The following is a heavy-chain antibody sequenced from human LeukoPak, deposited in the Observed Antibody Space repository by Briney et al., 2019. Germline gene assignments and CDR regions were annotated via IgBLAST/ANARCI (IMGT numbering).Heavy chain of an antibody. CDR2: INPSGGST. D-gene: IGHD4-23*01. Sequence: ASVKVSCKASGYTFTSYYMHWVRQAPGQGLEWMGIINPSGGSTSYAQKFQGRVTMTRDTSISTAYIELSRLRSDDTAVYYCARGGYGGGNSGIIDYWGQGTLVTVSS. J-gene: IGHJ4*02. CDR3: ARGGYGGGNSGIIDY. V-gene: IGHV1-46*01. CDR1: GYTFTSYY.